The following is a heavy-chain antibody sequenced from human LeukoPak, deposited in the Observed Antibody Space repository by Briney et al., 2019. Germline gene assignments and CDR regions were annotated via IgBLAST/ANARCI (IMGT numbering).Heavy chain of an antibody. CDR1: GFSRSSIGVG. CDR3: AHRVGLCSGGRCSHYFDF. CDR2: IYWDDDT. Sequence: SGPTLVKPTQTLTLTFSFSGFSRSSIGVGVGWIRQPPGKALEWLALIYWDDDTRYSPSLNNRLTVTKGTSKNQVVLTMTDLDPVDTGTYYSAHRVGLCSGGRCSHYFDFWGQGALVTVSS. D-gene: IGHD2-15*01. V-gene: IGHV2-5*02. J-gene: IGHJ4*02.